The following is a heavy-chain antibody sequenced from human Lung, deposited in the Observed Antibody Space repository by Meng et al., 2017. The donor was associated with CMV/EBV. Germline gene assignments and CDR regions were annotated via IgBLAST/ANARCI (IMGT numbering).Heavy chain of an antibody. Sequence: SVKVSCKGSGDTFSNYAIRWLRQAPGQGLEWMGGIIPTLGVTNYAQRFQGRPTITADKSTSTAYMALSSLRSEYTAVYHCARDFKRRRGIFGTFSGGHYGLDVWGQGXTVTVSS. V-gene: IGHV1-69*10. CDR1: GDTFSNYA. CDR3: ARDFKRRRGIFGTFSGGHYGLDV. CDR2: IIPTLGVT. D-gene: IGHD3-3*01. J-gene: IGHJ6*02.